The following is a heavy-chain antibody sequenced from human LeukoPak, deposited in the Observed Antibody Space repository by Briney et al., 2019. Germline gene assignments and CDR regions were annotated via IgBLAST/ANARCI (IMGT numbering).Heavy chain of an antibody. D-gene: IGHD3-3*01. CDR3: ARDRSVVWSGYGAEYFQH. CDR2: ISSSSSTI. Sequence: GGSLRPSCAASGFTFSSYSMNWVRQAPGKGLEWVSYISSSSSTIYYADSVKGRFTISRDNAKNSLYLQMNSLRAEDTAVYYCARDRSVVWSGYGAEYFQHWGQGTLVTVSS. CDR1: GFTFSSYS. V-gene: IGHV3-48*01. J-gene: IGHJ1*01.